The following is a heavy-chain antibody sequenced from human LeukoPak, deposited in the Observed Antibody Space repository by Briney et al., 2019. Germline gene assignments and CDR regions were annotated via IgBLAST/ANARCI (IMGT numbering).Heavy chain of an antibody. Sequence: PGGSLRLSCAASGFTFSSYAMHWVRQAPGKGLEWVAVISYDGSNKYYADSVKGRFTISRDNSKNTLYLQMNSLRLEDTAVYYCARGDRGTAAGNNWFNPWGQGTLVTVSS. V-gene: IGHV3-30*04. J-gene: IGHJ5*02. CDR2: ISYDGSNK. D-gene: IGHD6-13*01. CDR1: GFTFSSYA. CDR3: ARGDRGTAAGNNWFNP.